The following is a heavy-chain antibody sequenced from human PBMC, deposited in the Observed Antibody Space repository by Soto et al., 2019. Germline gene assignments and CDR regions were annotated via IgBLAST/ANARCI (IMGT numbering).Heavy chain of an antibody. CDR1: GGSISSSNW. Sequence: SETLSLTCAVSGGSISSSNWWSWVRQPPGKGLEWIGEIYHSGSTNYNPSLKSRVTISVDKSKNQFSLKLSSVTAADTAAYYCARDRHDYYYYYGMDVWGQGTTVTVSS. CDR3: ARDRHDYYYYYGMDV. CDR2: IYHSGST. J-gene: IGHJ6*02. V-gene: IGHV4-4*02.